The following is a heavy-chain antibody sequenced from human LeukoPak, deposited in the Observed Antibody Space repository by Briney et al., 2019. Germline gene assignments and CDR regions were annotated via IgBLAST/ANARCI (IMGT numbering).Heavy chain of an antibody. CDR1: GGSISSYY. CDR2: IYYSGST. CDR3: ARVGVYGDYGNWFDP. J-gene: IGHJ5*02. V-gene: IGHV4-59*01. D-gene: IGHD4-17*01. Sequence: PSETLSLTCTVSGGSISSYYWSWIRQPPGKGLEWIGYIYYSGSTNYNPSLKSRVTISVDTSKNQFSLKLTSVTAADTAVYYCARVGVYGDYGNWFDPWGQGTLVTVSS.